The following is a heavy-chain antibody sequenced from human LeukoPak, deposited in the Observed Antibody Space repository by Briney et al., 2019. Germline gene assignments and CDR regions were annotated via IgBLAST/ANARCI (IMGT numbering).Heavy chain of an antibody. V-gene: IGHV4-39*01. CDR1: GGSISSSSYY. CDR3: ARLPYDAFDI. J-gene: IGHJ3*02. CDR2: IYYRGST. Sequence: SETLSLTCTVSGGSISSSSYYWGWIRQPPGRGLEWIGSIYYRGSTYYHPSLKSRVTISVDTSKNQFSLKLSSVTAADTAVYYCARLPYDAFDIWGQGTMVAVSS.